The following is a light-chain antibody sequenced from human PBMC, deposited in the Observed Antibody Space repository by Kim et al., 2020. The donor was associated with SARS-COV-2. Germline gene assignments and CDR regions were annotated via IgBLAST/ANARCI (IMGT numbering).Light chain of an antibody. CDR1: QYISDN. CDR2: SMS. J-gene: IGKJ1*01. V-gene: IGKV3-15*01. CDR3: QQYKSWPRT. Sequence: LSPGQAVTLSCKASQYISDNLAWYQQKFGQPPRPLIYSMSTRATGVPARFSGSGSGIVFTLTINSLQSEDFAAYYCQQYKSWPRTFGQGTKVDIK.